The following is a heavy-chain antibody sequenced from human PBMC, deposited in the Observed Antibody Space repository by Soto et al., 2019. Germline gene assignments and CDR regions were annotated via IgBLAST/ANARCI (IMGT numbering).Heavy chain of an antibody. CDR2: IIPIFGTA. J-gene: IGHJ5*02. CDR1: GGTFSSYA. CDR3: AMLDWFDP. Sequence: ASVKVSCKASGGTFSSYAISWVRQAPGQGLEWMGGIIPIFGTANYAQKFLSRVTITADESTITAYMELSSLRPEDTALYYGAMLDWFDPWGQGTLITVSS. V-gene: IGHV1-69*13. D-gene: IGHD6-6*01.